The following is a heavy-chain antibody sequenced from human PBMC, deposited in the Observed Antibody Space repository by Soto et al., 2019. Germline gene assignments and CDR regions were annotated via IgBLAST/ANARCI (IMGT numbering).Heavy chain of an antibody. CDR3: ARLGGDDYVDYC. Sequence: PSETLSLTCTVSGGSISSSSYYWGWIRQPPGKGLEWIGSIYYSGSTYYNPSLKSRVTISVDTSKNQFSLKLSSVTAADTAVYFFARLGGDDYVDYCWGQGSLVTGYS. J-gene: IGHJ4*02. CDR1: GGSISSSSYY. CDR2: IYYSGST. V-gene: IGHV4-39*01. D-gene: IGHD4-17*01.